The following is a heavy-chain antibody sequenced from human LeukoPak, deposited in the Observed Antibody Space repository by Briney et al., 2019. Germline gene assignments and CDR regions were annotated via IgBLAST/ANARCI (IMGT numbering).Heavy chain of an antibody. CDR1: GFTFSSYA. D-gene: IGHD3-22*01. CDR3: ARDSYYYDSSGYYPY. CDR2: ISYDGSNK. V-gene: IGHV3-30-3*01. Sequence: GGSLRLSCAASGFTFSSYAMHWVRQAPGKGLEWVAVISYDGSNKYYADSVKGRFTIFRDNSKNTLYLQMNSLRAEDTAVYYCARDSYYYDSSGYYPYWGQGTLVTVSS. J-gene: IGHJ4*02.